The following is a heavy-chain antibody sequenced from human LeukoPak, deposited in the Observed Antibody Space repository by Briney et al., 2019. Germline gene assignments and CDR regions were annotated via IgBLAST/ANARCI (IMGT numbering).Heavy chain of an antibody. D-gene: IGHD3-22*01. CDR2: ISSSSSYI. CDR1: GFTFSSYS. J-gene: IGHJ4*02. CDR3: ARDRVLDYYDSSGYDY. Sequence: GGSLRLSCAASGFTFSSYSKNWVRQAPGKGLEWVSSISSSSSYIYYADSVKGRFTISRDNAKNSLYLQMNSLRAEDTAVYYCARDRVLDYYDSSGYDYWGQGTLVTVSS. V-gene: IGHV3-21*01.